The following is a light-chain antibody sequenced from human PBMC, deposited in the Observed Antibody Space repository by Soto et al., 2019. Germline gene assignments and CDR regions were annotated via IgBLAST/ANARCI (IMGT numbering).Light chain of an antibody. CDR3: SSYTTRSTVV. V-gene: IGLV2-14*01. J-gene: IGLJ2*01. CDR1: SSDVGGYNY. CDR2: DVS. Sequence: QSALTQPASVSGSPGQSITISCTGTSSDVGGYNYVSWYQQHPGKAPKLMIYDVSNRPSGVSNRFSGSKSANTASLTISGLQAEDEADYYCSSYTTRSTVVFGGGTMLTVL.